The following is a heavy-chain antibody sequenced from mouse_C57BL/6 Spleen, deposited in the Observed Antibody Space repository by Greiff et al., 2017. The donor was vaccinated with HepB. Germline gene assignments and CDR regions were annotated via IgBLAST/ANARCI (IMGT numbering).Heavy chain of an antibody. D-gene: IGHD1-1*01. CDR3: TYGSSMVSYAMDY. CDR2: IDPENGDT. CDR1: GFNIKDDY. J-gene: IGHJ4*01. V-gene: IGHV14-4*01. Sequence: VQLQESGAELVRPGASVKLSCTASGFNIKDDYMHWVKQRPEQGLEWIGWIDPENGDTEYASKFQGKATITADTSSNTAYLQLSSLTSEDTAVYYCTYGSSMVSYAMDYWGQGTSVTVSS.